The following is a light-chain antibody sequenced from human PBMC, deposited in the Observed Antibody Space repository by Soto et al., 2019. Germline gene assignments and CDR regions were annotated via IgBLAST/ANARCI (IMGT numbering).Light chain of an antibody. CDR3: QQLFDSPIT. CDR1: QVISTS. J-gene: IGKJ5*01. CDR2: AAS. Sequence: DIQLPQSPSFLSPSIGARFTITGRASQVISTSLAWYQVKPGKAPKLLIYAASTLESGVPSRFSATVSGTEFSLTITSLQPEDFATYYCQQLFDSPITFGQGTRLEIK. V-gene: IGKV1-9*01.